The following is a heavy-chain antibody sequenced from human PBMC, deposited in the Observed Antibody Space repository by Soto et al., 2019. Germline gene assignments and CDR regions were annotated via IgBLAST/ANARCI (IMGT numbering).Heavy chain of an antibody. V-gene: IGHV3-53*01. D-gene: IGHD3-10*01. CDR2: IYSGGST. Sequence: GGSLRLSCASSGFTVSSNYMSWVRQAPGKGLEWVSVIYSGGSTYYADSVKGRFTISRDNSKNTLYLQMNSLRAEDTAVYYCARIWFGELFYYGMDVWGQGTTVTVSS. CDR3: ARIWFGELFYYGMDV. CDR1: GFTVSSNY. J-gene: IGHJ6*02.